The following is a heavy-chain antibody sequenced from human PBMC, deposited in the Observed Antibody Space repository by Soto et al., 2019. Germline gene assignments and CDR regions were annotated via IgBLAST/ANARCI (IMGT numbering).Heavy chain of an antibody. CDR1: GYTSTSSG. CDR2: ISANTGNT. V-gene: IGHV1-18*01. CDR3: TRCGHWTYASGY. Sequence: ASVKVSCKTSGYTSTSSGISWVRQAPGQGLEWMAWISANTGNTNYAQNLQGRVTVTTDTSTSTAYMELRGLRSDDSAVYYCTRCGHWTYASGYWGQGTLVTVSS. J-gene: IGHJ4*02. D-gene: IGHD1-7*01.